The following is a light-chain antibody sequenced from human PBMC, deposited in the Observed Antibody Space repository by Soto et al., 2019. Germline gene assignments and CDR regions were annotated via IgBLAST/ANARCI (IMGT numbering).Light chain of an antibody. CDR1: SSDVGVYNY. CDR2: DVS. J-gene: IGLJ2*01. Sequence: QSALTQPASVSGSPGQSITISCTGSSSDVGVYNYVSWYQQHPGKAPKLIIYDVSNRPSGVSNLFSGSKSGNTASLTISGLQAEDESDYYCSSYTSSSTVVFGGGTKLTVL. CDR3: SSYTSSSTVV. V-gene: IGLV2-14*01.